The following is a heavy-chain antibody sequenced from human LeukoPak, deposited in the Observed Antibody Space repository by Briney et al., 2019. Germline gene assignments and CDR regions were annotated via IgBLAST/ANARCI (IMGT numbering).Heavy chain of an antibody. CDR3: AGGNYFDH. CDR2: IKQDGSEK. D-gene: IGHD1-26*01. J-gene: IGHJ4*02. CDR1: GFTFSSYW. Sequence: PGGSLRLSCAASGFTFSSYWMSWVRQAPGKGLEWVANIKQDGSEKYHVEPVKGRFTISRDNAKNSLYLQMNSLRAEDTAVYYCAGGNYFDHWGQGTLVTVSS. V-gene: IGHV3-7*01.